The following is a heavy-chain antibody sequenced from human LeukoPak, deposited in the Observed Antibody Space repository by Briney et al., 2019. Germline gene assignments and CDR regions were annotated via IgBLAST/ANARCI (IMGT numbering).Heavy chain of an antibody. Sequence: SETLSLTCTVSGGPISSYYWSWIRQPPGKGLEWIGYIYYSGSTNYNPSLKSRVTISVDTSKNQFSLKLSSVTAADTAVYYCARGGSIAARGAYYFDYWGQGTLVTVSS. J-gene: IGHJ4*02. V-gene: IGHV4-59*01. CDR2: IYYSGST. CDR3: ARGGSIAARGAYYFDY. CDR1: GGPISSYY. D-gene: IGHD6-6*01.